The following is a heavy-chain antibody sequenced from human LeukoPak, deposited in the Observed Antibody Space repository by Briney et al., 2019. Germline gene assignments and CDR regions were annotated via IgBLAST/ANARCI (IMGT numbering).Heavy chain of an antibody. CDR2: IVVGSGNT. J-gene: IGHJ6*02. Sequence: SVKVSCKASGFTFTSSAVQWVRQARGQRLEWIGWIVVGSGNTNYAQSFHERVTITRDMSTGTAYMELSSLRVEDTAVYYCARSWDPRQGRQWLAPGGMDVWGQGTTVTVSS. V-gene: IGHV1-58*01. CDR3: ARSWDPRQGRQWLAPGGMDV. CDR1: GFTFTSSA. D-gene: IGHD6-19*01.